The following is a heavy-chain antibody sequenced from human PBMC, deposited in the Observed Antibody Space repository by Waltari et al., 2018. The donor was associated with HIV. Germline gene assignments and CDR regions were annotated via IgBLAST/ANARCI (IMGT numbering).Heavy chain of an antibody. CDR1: GFTFSIYG. D-gene: IGHD3-10*01. V-gene: IGHV3-33*01. J-gene: IGHJ6*02. CDR3: ARRGVLTYYYTMDV. CDR2: IWYDGSNK. Sequence: QVQLVESGGGVVQPGRSLRLSCAASGFTFSIYGMHWVRQAPGKGLEWVAVIWYDGSNKYYADSVKGRFSISRDNSKNTLYLQMNSLRAEDTAVYFCARRGVLTYYYTMDVWGQGTTVTVSS.